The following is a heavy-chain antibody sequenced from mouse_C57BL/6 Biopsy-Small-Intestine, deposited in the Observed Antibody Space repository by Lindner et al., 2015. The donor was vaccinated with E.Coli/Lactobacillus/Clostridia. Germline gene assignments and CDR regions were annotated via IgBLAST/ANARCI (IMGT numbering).Heavy chain of an antibody. V-gene: IGHV1-22*01. J-gene: IGHJ3*01. CDR2: INPNNGGT. CDR3: AGGYSVFAY. Sequence: EVQLQESGPELVKPGASVKMSCKASGYTFTDYNMHWVKQSHGKSLEWIGYINPNNGGTAYNQEFKDKTTLTVNKSSSTAYVELRSLTSEDSAVYYCAGGYSVFAYWGQGTLVTVSA. CDR1: GYTFTDYN. D-gene: IGHD2-3*01.